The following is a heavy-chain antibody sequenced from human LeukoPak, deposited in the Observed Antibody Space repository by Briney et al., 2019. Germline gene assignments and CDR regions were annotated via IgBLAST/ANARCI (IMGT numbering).Heavy chain of an antibody. D-gene: IGHD6-13*01. V-gene: IGHV3-23*01. CDR2: ISGSGSST. CDR1: GFTFSSYE. Sequence: PGGSLRLSCAASGFTFSSYEMNWVRLAPGKGLEWVSAISGSGSSTYYADSVKGRFTISRDNSKNTLYLQMNSLRAEDTAVYYCAKLTAAAGKWADTYWYFDLWGRGTLVTVSS. CDR3: AKLTAAAGKWADTYWYFDL. J-gene: IGHJ2*01.